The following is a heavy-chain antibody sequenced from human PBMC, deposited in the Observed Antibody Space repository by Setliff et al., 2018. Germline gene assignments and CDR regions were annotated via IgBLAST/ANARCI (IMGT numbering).Heavy chain of an antibody. D-gene: IGHD1-26*01. J-gene: IGHJ5*02. CDR1: GFTFSSYA. Sequence: PGGSLRLSCAASGFTFSSYAMHWVRQAPGKGLEWVAVISYDGSNKYYADSVKGRFTISRDNSKNTLYLQMNSLRAEDTAVYYCARSSLVGAISTWFDPWGQGTLVTVSS. CDR2: ISYDGSNK. V-gene: IGHV3-30-3*01. CDR3: ARSSLVGAISTWFDP.